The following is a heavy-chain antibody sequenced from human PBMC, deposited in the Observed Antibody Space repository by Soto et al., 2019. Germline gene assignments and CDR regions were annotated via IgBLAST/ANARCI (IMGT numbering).Heavy chain of an antibody. Sequence: GGSLRLSCAASGFTFSSYAMSWFRQAPGKGLEWVSAISGSGGSTYYADSVKGRFTISRDNSKNTLYLQMNSLRAEDTAVYYYAKGRGYCSSTSCYVGSDYWGQGTLVTVSS. CDR1: GFTFSSYA. V-gene: IGHV3-23*01. CDR3: AKGRGYCSSTSCYVGSDY. D-gene: IGHD2-2*01. CDR2: ISGSGGST. J-gene: IGHJ4*02.